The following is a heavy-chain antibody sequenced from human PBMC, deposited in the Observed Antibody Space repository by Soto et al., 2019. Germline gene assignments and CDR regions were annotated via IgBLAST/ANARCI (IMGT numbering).Heavy chain of an antibody. Sequence: SGPTLVNPTHTLTLTCTFSGFPLSTSGMCVSWIRQPPGKALEWLARIDWDDDKYYSTSLKNRLTISKDTSKNQVVLTMTNMELGDTATYYCARGGKTTGTFRGAFDIWGQGTMVTVSS. J-gene: IGHJ3*02. CDR1: GFPLSTSGMC. D-gene: IGHD4-17*01. CDR3: ARGGKTTGTFRGAFDI. CDR2: IDWDDDK. V-gene: IGHV2-70*11.